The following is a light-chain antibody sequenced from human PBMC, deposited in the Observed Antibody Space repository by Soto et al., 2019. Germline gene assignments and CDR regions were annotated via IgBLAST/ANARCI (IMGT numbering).Light chain of an antibody. CDR3: QQYGSSWT. Sequence: EIVLTQSPGTLSLSPGERATLSCRASQSVSSSYLVWYQQKPGQAPRLLIYGASSRATGIPDRFSGSGSGTDFTLTISRLEREDFAVYYCQQYGSSWTFDQGTKVEIK. CDR2: GAS. CDR1: QSVSSSY. V-gene: IGKV3-20*01. J-gene: IGKJ1*01.